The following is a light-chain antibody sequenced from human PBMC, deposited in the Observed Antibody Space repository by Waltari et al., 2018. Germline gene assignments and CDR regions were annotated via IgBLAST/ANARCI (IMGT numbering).Light chain of an antibody. J-gene: IGLJ3*02. Sequence: QLVLPQSHSASAPLSASVKLSCPLSRYHRCNVIPWHQQQPEKGPRFLMKVNSDGSHSKGDEIPDRFSGSSSGAERYLTISSLQSEDEADYYCQTGGHGTWVFGGGTKLTVL. V-gene: IGLV4-69*02. CDR3: QTGGHGTWV. CDR2: VNSDGSH. CDR1: RYHRCNV.